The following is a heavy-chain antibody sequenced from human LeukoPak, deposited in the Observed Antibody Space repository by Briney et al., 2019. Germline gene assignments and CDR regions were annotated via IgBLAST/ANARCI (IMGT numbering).Heavy chain of an antibody. J-gene: IGHJ3*02. CDR1: GFTFGSYW. V-gene: IGHV4-34*01. Sequence: GSLRLSCAGSGFTFGSYWMGWVRQPPGKGLEWIGETHHSGSTNYNPSLKSRVTISVDTSKNQFSLKVTSVTAADTAVYYRARAASGWYRFAFDIWGQGTMVTVSS. CDR3: ARAASGWYRFAFDI. CDR2: THHSGST. D-gene: IGHD6-19*01.